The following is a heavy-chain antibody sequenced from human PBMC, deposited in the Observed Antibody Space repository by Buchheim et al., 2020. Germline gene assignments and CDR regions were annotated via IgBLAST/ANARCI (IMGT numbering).Heavy chain of an antibody. J-gene: IGHJ6*02. D-gene: IGHD5-18*01. CDR3: ARVWGSGYSYGWGYYGMDV. CDR2: FNSDGSST. Sequence: EVQLVESGGGLVQPGGSLRLSCAASGFTFSSYWMHWVRQAPGKGLVWVSRFNSDGSSTSYADSVKGRFTISRDNAKNTLYLQMNSLRAEDTAVYYCARVWGSGYSYGWGYYGMDVWGQGTT. CDR1: GFTFSSYW. V-gene: IGHV3-74*01.